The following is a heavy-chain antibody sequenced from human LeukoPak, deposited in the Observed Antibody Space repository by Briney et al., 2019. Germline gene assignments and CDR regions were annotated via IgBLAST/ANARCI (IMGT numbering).Heavy chain of an antibody. Sequence: PSETLSLTCTVSGYSISSGYYWGWIRQPPGKGLEWIGSIYQSGSTYYNPSLKSRVTISVDTSKNQFSLKLTSVTAADTAVYYCARVNWSGYDFRGAFDIWGQGTMVTVSS. CDR2: IYQSGST. J-gene: IGHJ3*02. CDR3: ARVNWSGYDFRGAFDI. CDR1: GYSISSGYY. D-gene: IGHD5-12*01. V-gene: IGHV4-38-2*02.